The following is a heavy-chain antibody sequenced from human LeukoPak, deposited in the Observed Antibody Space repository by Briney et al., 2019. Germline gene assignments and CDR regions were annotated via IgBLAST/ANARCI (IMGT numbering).Heavy chain of an antibody. CDR1: GASISGGDYY. CDR2: TTYRGRA. J-gene: IGHJ6*03. D-gene: IGHD3-9*01. Sequence: LSLTCTVSGASISGGDYYWSWIRQSPGKGLEWIRYTTYRGRASYSPSLASRASITVDTSKNQFSLKVRSVTVADAAVYFCARDVGYDPLTDSYMDVWGKGATVIVSS. CDR3: ARDVGYDPLTDSYMDV. V-gene: IGHV4-30-4*08.